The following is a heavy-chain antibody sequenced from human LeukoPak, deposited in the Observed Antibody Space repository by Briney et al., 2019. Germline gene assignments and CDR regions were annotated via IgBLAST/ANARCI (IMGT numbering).Heavy chain of an antibody. V-gene: IGHV4-59*08. J-gene: IGHJ4*02. CDR2: IHYSGST. Sequence: SETLSLTCTVSGGSISSYYWSWIRQPPGKGLEWIGYIHYSGSTNYKSSLKSRVTISVDTSKNQFSLKLSSVTAADTAVYYCARQGAVAADFDYWGQGTLVTVSS. D-gene: IGHD6-19*01. CDR3: ARQGAVAADFDY. CDR1: GGSISSYY.